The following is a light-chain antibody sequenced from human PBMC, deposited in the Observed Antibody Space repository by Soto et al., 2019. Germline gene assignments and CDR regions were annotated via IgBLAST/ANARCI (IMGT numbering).Light chain of an antibody. CDR2: HAS. Sequence: EVVMTQSPATLSVSPGEGVTLSCRASQSVYRNLDWYQQRPGQAPRLLIFHASTRATGVPARFTGSGSGTDFTLTISSLQSEDLGVYYCQQFNQWPPFTFGPGTTVDIK. V-gene: IGKV3-15*01. CDR1: QSVYRN. CDR3: QQFNQWPPFT. J-gene: IGKJ3*01.